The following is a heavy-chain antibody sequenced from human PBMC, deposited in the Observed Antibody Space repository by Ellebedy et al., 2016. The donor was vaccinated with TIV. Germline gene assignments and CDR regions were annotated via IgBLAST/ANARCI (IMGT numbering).Heavy chain of an antibody. CDR1: GFTFNYFG. J-gene: IGHJ4*02. Sequence: GESLKISCAASGFTFNYFGMHWVRQAPGKGLEWVSSISDGSSFIFYADSVKGRFTISRDNAKNSLYLQMNSLKTEDTAVYYCARGTYVPYWGQGTLVIVSS. D-gene: IGHD2-21*01. CDR3: ARGTYVPY. V-gene: IGHV3-21*01. CDR2: ISDGSSFI.